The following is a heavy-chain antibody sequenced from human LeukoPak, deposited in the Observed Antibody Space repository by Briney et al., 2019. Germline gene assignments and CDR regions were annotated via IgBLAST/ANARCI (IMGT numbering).Heavy chain of an antibody. CDR1: GFTFSSYG. J-gene: IGHJ4*02. CDR3: AKDSSGYSYGSFPGY. Sequence: GGSLRLSCAASGFTFSSYGMHWVRQAPGKGLEWAAVIWYDGSNKYYADSVKGRFTISRDNSKNTLYLQMNSLRAEDTAVYYCAKDSSGYSYGSFPGYWGQGTLVTVSS. V-gene: IGHV3-33*06. D-gene: IGHD5-18*01. CDR2: IWYDGSNK.